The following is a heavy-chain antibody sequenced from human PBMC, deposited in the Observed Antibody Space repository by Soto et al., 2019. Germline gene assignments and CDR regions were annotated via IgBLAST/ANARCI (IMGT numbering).Heavy chain of an antibody. J-gene: IGHJ1*01. Sequence: QVQLQESGPGLVKPSQTLSLTCTVSGGSVSGGVYYWNWIRQHPEKGLEWIGYIYYSGSTYYNPSLRSRVTISAATSKNQFSLKLSSVTVADTAMYYCARSSVAGAGYFQHWGQGTQVIVSS. CDR3: ARSSVAGAGYFQH. V-gene: IGHV4-31*03. CDR1: GGSVSGGVYY. D-gene: IGHD6-19*01. CDR2: IYYSGST.